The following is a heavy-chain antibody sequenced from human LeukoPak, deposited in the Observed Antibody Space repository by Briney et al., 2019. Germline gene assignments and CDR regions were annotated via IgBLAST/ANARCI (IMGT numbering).Heavy chain of an antibody. CDR3: AKVEGYYDSSGYLY. Sequence: GASLRLSCAASGFTFSSYAMSWVRQAPGKGLEWVSAISGGGGSTYYADSVKGRFTISRDNSKNTLYLQMNSLRAEDTAVYYCAKVEGYYDSSGYLYWGQGTLVTVSS. CDR1: GFTFSSYA. D-gene: IGHD3-22*01. J-gene: IGHJ4*02. CDR2: ISGGGGST. V-gene: IGHV3-23*01.